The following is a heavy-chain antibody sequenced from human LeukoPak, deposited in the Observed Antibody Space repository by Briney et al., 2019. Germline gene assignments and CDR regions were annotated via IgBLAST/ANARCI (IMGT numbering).Heavy chain of an antibody. CDR2: INHSGST. CDR1: GGSFIGYY. D-gene: IGHD3-10*01. CDR3: ARRPMVRGVFDY. J-gene: IGHJ4*02. V-gene: IGHV4-34*01. Sequence: SETLSLTCAVYGGSFIGYYWSCIRQPPGKGLEWIGEINHSGSTNYNPSLKSRVTMSVDTSKNQFSLKLSSVTAADTAVYYCARRPMVRGVFDYWGQGTLVTVSS.